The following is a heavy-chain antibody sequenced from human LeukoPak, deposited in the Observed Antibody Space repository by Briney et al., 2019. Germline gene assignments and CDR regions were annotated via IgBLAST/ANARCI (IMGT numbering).Heavy chain of an antibody. CDR3: AKALVGITTFDS. CDR2: ISSSSSYI. V-gene: IGHV3-21*04. D-gene: IGHD1-26*01. CDR1: GFTFSSYS. Sequence: GGSLRLSCAASGFTFSSYSMNWVRQAPGKGLEWVSSISSSSSYIYYADSVKGRFTISRDNSKNTLYLQMNSLRAEDTAVYHCAKALVGITTFDSWGQGTLVTVSS. J-gene: IGHJ4*02.